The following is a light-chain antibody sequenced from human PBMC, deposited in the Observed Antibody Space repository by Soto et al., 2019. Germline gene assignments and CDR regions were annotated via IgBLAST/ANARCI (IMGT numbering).Light chain of an antibody. Sequence: DIQMTQSPSSLSASVGDRVTITCRASQSISSYLNWYQQKPGKAPKLLIYAASSLQSGVPSRFSGSASRTDFALTISSLQAEDFATYCCRQSYSTPFTFSGGTKVEIK. CDR3: RQSYSTPFT. CDR1: QSISSY. V-gene: IGKV1-39*01. CDR2: AAS. J-gene: IGKJ4*01.